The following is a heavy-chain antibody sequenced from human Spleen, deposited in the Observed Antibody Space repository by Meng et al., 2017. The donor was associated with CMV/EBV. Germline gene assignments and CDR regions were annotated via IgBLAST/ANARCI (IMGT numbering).Heavy chain of an antibody. J-gene: IGHJ6*02. CDR2: INPNGGGT. CDR3: ARDHIRVVWFGAYGMDV. V-gene: IGHV1-2*02. CDR1: GYTFTDYY. D-gene: IGHD3-10*01. Sequence: ASVKVSCKASGYTFTDYYLHWVRQAPGQGLEWMGWINPNGGGTSYPQKLQGRVSMSRDTSISTDYMELSRLRSDDTAVYYCARDHIRVVWFGAYGMDVWGQGTTVTVSS.